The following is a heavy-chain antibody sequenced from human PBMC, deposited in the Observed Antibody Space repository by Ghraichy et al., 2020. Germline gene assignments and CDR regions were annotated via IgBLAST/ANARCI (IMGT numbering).Heavy chain of an antibody. CDR1: GYSISSGYY. D-gene: IGHD4-23*01. J-gene: IGHJ2*01. CDR3: ARDLLVLQGAPPPKNYGGGYWYFDL. CDR2: IYHSGST. V-gene: IGHV4-38-2*02. Sequence: SETLSLTCTVSGYSISSGYYWGWIRQPPGKGLEWIGSIYHSGSTYYNPSLKSRVTISVDTSKNQFSLKLSSVTAADTAVYYCARDLLVLQGAPPPKNYGGGYWYFDLWGRGTLVTVSS.